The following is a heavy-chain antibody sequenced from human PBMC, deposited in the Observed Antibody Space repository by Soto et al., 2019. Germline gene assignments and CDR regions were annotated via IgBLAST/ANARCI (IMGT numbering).Heavy chain of an antibody. D-gene: IGHD2-15*01. J-gene: IGHJ4*02. V-gene: IGHV1-69*02. Sequence: QVQLVQSGAEVKKPGSSVKVSCKASGGTFSSYTISWVRQAPGQGLEWMGRIIPILGIANYAQKFQGRVTNTGDKAASTAYMGLSSLRSEDTAVYYCASAKVSPNSIQGCDYWGQGTLVTVSS. CDR1: GGTFSSYT. CDR3: ASAKVSPNSIQGCDY. CDR2: IIPILGIA.